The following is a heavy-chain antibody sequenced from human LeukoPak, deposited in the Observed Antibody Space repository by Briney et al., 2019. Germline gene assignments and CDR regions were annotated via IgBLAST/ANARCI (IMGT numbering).Heavy chain of an antibody. CDR2: ISHDGNLK. D-gene: IGHD6-13*01. V-gene: IGHV3-30*03. CDR1: GFTFSTYG. Sequence: GGSLRLSCAASGFTFSTYGMHWVRRAPGKGLEWVAVISHDGNLKYYADSVQGRFTISRDNSRNTLYLQMNSLGAEDTAVYYCSLGMGSTWYGNNFDYWGQGTLVTVSS. CDR3: SLGMGSTWYGNNFDY. J-gene: IGHJ4*02.